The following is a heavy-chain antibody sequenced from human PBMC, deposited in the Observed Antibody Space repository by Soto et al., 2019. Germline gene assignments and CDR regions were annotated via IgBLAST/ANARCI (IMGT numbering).Heavy chain of an antibody. CDR2: LSGSGGTP. V-gene: IGHV3-23*01. CDR3: AKQRADYGSGADTFYFDS. J-gene: IGHJ4*02. D-gene: IGHD3-10*01. Sequence: EVQLLASGGGLVQPGGSLRLSCTVSGVTFSNYAMNWVRPAPGKGLAWVSRLSGSGGTPYYADSVKGRFIISRDNSKNTLYLLMNSLRADDTALYYCAKQRADYGSGADTFYFDSWGQGALVTVSS. CDR1: GVTFSNYA.